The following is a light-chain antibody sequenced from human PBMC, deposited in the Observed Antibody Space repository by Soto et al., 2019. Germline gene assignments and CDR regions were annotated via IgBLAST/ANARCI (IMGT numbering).Light chain of an antibody. CDR2: DAS. Sequence: DLQMICCHTFLSLSVCVRGKKTCWASQNISNYLSWYQQKPGQAPKLLIYDASNWDTGVPSRFSGSGSGTDFTLTISSLQPEDFAVYYCQQRNSRPRTFGRGTKVDIK. J-gene: IGKJ4*01. V-gene: IGKV1-33*01. CDR3: QQRNSRPRT. CDR1: QNISNY.